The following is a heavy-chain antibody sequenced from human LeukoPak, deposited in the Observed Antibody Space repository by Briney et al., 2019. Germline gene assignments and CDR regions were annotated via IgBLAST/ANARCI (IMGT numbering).Heavy chain of an antibody. CDR1: GGSFSDYY. CDR2: INHTGST. D-gene: IGHD3-22*01. Sequence: SETLSLTCAVYGGSFSDYYWSWIRQPPGKGLEWIGEINHTGSTNYNPSLKSRVTILVDTSKNQFSLKLSSVTAADTAVYYCARVAWKARSGCYLPYWGQGTLVTVSS. J-gene: IGHJ4*02. CDR3: ARVAWKARSGCYLPY. V-gene: IGHV4-34*01.